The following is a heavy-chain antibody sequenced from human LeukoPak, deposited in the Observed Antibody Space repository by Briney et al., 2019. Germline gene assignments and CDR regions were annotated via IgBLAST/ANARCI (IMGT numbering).Heavy chain of an antibody. V-gene: IGHV4-38-2*01. Sequence: SETLSLTCAVSGYSISSGYYWSWIRQPPGKGLEWIGSIYHSGSTYYNPSLKSRVTISVDTSKNQFSLKLSSVTAADTAVYYCARSRDANWFDPWGQGTLVTVSS. CDR1: GYSISSGYY. CDR2: IYHSGST. J-gene: IGHJ5*02. CDR3: ARSRDANWFDP.